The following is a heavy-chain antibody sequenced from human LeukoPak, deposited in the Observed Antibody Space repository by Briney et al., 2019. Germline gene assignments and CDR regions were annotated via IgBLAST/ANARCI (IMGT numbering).Heavy chain of an antibody. Sequence: PSETLSLTRSLSVGSSSSSSYYWGWIRQPPGEGLEWIGSIHDSGSTDYNSSLTSRVTISVDTSKNQFSLKLSSVTAADTAVYYCARLYGGNSNNYYCDYWGQGTLVTVSS. D-gene: IGHD4-23*01. CDR1: VGSSSSSSYY. CDR3: ARLYGGNSNNYYCDY. V-gene: IGHV4-39*01. J-gene: IGHJ4*02. CDR2: IHDSGST.